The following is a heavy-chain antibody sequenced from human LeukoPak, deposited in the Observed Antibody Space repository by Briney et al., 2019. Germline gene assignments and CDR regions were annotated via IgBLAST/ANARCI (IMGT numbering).Heavy chain of an antibody. CDR1: GGTFSSYT. Sequence: SVKVSCKASGGTFSSYTISWVRQAPGQGLEWMGRIIPILGIANYAQKFQGRVTITADKSMSTAYMELSSLRSEDTAVYYCAREKYYYDSSGYGDAFDIWGQGTMVTVSS. CDR2: IIPILGIA. CDR3: AREKYYYDSSGYGDAFDI. D-gene: IGHD3-22*01. J-gene: IGHJ3*02. V-gene: IGHV1-69*04.